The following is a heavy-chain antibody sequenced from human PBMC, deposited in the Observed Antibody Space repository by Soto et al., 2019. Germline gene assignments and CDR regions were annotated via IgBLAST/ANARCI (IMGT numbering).Heavy chain of an antibody. J-gene: IGHJ6*02. D-gene: IGHD1-26*01. CDR2: IKKRADSYTT. Sequence: EVQLVESGGGLAQPGGSLRLACAASGLTFSDHHMDWVRQAPGKGLEWVGRIKKRADSYTTHYSASVKGRFTISRDDSRNSLYLQMDSLITEDTAVYYCADVGPAFGLDVWGQGTTVTVSS. CDR3: ADVGPAFGLDV. V-gene: IGHV3-72*01. CDR1: GLTFSDHH.